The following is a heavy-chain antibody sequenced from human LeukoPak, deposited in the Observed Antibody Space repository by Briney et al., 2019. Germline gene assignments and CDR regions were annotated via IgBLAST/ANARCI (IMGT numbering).Heavy chain of an antibody. Sequence: PGGSLRLSCAASGFTFSSYGMHWVRQAPGKGLEWVAVISYDGSNKYYADSVKGRFTISRDNSKNTLYLQMNSLRAEDTAVYYCAKDHLKWELYAFDIWGQGTMVIVSS. CDR1: GFTFSSYG. D-gene: IGHD1-26*01. CDR2: ISYDGSNK. CDR3: AKDHLKWELYAFDI. J-gene: IGHJ3*02. V-gene: IGHV3-30*18.